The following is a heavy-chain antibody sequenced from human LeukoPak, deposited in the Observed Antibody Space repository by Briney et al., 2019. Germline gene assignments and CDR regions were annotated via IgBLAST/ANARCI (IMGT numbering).Heavy chain of an antibody. Sequence: GGSLRLSCAASGFTFSSYSMNWVRQAPGKGLEWVSSISSSSSYIYYADSVKGRFTISRDNAKNSLYLQMNSLRAEDTAVYYCAKVFYYYDSSGYYHWGQGTLVTVSS. V-gene: IGHV3-21*01. CDR3: AKVFYYYDSSGYYH. D-gene: IGHD3-22*01. J-gene: IGHJ4*02. CDR1: GFTFSSYS. CDR2: ISSSSSYI.